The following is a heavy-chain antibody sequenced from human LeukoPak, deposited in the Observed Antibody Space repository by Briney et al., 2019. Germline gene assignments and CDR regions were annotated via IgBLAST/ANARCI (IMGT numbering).Heavy chain of an antibody. CDR2: MNPNSGNT. Sequence: GASVKVSCKASGYTFTSYDINWVRQATGQGLEWMGWMNPNSGNTGYAQKFQGRVTMTRNTSISTAYMGLSSLRSEDTAVYYCARAPTYYDFWSGYYTLANYYYYYGMDVWGQGTTVTVSS. CDR1: GYTFTSYD. CDR3: ARAPTYYDFWSGYYTLANYYYYYGMDV. V-gene: IGHV1-8*01. D-gene: IGHD3-3*01. J-gene: IGHJ6*02.